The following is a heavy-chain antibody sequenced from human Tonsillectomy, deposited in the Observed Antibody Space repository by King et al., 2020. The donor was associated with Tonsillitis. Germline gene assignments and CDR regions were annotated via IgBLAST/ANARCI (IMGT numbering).Heavy chain of an antibody. V-gene: IGHV4-38-2*01. CDR3: ARGGIAAAGGIFQY. Sequence: VQLQESGPGLVKASETLSLTCGVSGFSISSGYYWAWIRQTPGRGLEWIGSIYHSGTTYCNRSLKSRVTISVDTSKNNFSLMLTSVTAADTAVYYRARGGIAAAGGIFQYWGQGTMVIVSS. D-gene: IGHD6-13*01. J-gene: IGHJ1*01. CDR1: GFSISSGYY. CDR2: IYHSGTT.